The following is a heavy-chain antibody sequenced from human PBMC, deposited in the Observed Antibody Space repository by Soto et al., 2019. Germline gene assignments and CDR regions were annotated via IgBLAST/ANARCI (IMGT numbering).Heavy chain of an antibody. CDR3: AKGYSSGWYSVYYYYGMDV. CDR2: ISGSGGST. V-gene: IGHV3-23*01. J-gene: IGHJ6*02. Sequence: GGSLRLSCAAPGFTFSSYAMSWVRQAPGKGLEWVSAISGSGGSTYYADSVKGRFTISRDNSKNTLYLQMNSLRAEDTAVYYCAKGYSSGWYSVYYYYGMDVWGQGTTVTVS. CDR1: GFTFSSYA. D-gene: IGHD6-19*01.